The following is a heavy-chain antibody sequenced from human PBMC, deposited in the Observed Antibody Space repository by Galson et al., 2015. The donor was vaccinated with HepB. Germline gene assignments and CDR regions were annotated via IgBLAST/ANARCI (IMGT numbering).Heavy chain of an antibody. CDR2: IIPIFGTA. Sequence: SVKVSCKASGGPFSRHTISWVRQAPGQGLEWMGGIIPIFGTAKYAQKFQGRVTITADETTNTAHMELTGLRFEDTGVYYCVREGYGGNPGAFDIWGQGTMVTVS. CDR3: VREGYGGNPGAFDI. CDR1: GGPFSRHT. V-gene: IGHV1-69*13. D-gene: IGHD4-23*01. J-gene: IGHJ3*02.